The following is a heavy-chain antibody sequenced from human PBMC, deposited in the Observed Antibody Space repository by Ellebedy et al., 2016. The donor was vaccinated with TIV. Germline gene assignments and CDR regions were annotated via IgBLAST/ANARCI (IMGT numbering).Heavy chain of an antibody. CDR1: GYIFTNYG. V-gene: IGHV1-18*01. J-gene: IGHJ3*01. CDR2: FSAYNDNT. D-gene: IGHD2-2*01. CDR3: ARLPCGSTSCGGRAFDF. Sequence: ASVKVSCXASGYIFTNYGVTWVRQAPGQGLEWMGWFSAYNDNTNYAQKLQGRVTMTRDTSTTTAYMELRSLRSDDTAVYYCARLPCGSTSCGGRAFDFWGQGTMVTVSS.